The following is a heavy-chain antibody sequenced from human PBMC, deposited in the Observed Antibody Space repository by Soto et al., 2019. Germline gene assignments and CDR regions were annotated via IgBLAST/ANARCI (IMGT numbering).Heavy chain of an antibody. J-gene: IGHJ6*02. CDR3: ARGTYGSGSYDISGYYYGMDV. D-gene: IGHD3-10*01. V-gene: IGHV1-46*01. CDR2: INPSGGST. CDR1: GYTFTSYY. Sequence: GASVKVSCKASGYTFTSYYMHWVRQAPGQGLEWMGIINPSGGSTSYAQKFQGRVTMTRDTPTSTVYMELSSLRSEDTAVYYCARGTYGSGSYDISGYYYGMDVWGQGTTVTVSS.